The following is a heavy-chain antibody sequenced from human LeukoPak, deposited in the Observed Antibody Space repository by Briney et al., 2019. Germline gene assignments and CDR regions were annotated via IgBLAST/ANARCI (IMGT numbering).Heavy chain of an antibody. CDR2: IYYRGTT. Sequence: SETLSLTCVVSGASISSGSHYWNWIRQSPGRGLEWIGHIYYRGTTNYTPSLKSRVTILVDTSMNQFSLRLTSVIAADTAVYFCARSFYSSGWYTPLRWFDTWGQGALVTVSS. CDR1: GASISSGSHY. CDR3: ARSFYSSGWYTPLRWFDT. D-gene: IGHD6-19*01. V-gene: IGHV4-61*01. J-gene: IGHJ5*02.